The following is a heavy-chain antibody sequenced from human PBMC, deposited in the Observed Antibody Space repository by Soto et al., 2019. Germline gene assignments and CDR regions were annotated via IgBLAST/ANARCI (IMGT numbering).Heavy chain of an antibody. CDR1: GFTFSSSG. J-gene: IGHJ3*02. CDR2: ITPDGSNT. Sequence: GGSLRLSCVASGFTFSSSGMYWVRQAPAKGLAWVSYITPDGSNTNYADSVKGRFSISRDNAKNTLYLQMNSLRAEDTAVYFCVRDYYYTLDIWGQGTMVTVSS. D-gene: IGHD3-3*01. V-gene: IGHV3-74*01. CDR3: VRDYYYTLDI.